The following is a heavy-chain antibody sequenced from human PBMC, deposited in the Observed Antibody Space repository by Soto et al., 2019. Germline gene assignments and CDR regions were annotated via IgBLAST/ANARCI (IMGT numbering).Heavy chain of an antibody. CDR3: ARSRAGRTAASYYDYMDV. J-gene: IGHJ6*03. CDR1: GFSFSDYW. Sequence: EVQLVESGGGLVQPGGSLRVSCAAAGFSFSDYWMTWVRQVPGKGLEWVANIKQDGSEEYYADSVKGRFTISRDNAKSSLYVQLNSLRAEDTAVYYCARSRAGRTAASYYDYMDVWGKGTTVTVSS. D-gene: IGHD2-2*01. V-gene: IGHV3-7*01. CDR2: IKQDGSEE.